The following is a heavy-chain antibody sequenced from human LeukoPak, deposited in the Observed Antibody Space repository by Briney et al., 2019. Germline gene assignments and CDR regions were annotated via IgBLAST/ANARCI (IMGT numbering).Heavy chain of an antibody. CDR2: ILHTGNS. D-gene: IGHD6-6*01. V-gene: IGHV4-59*08. J-gene: IGHJ3*02. CDR3: ARNPSSDGFDI. CDR1: GGSISTFY. Sequence: SETLSLTCTISGGSISTFYWSWLRQPPGKGLEWIAYILHTGNSNYNPSLKGRVTISVDTSKNQFSLKVNSVTAADTAMYYCARNPSSDGFDILGQGIMVTV.